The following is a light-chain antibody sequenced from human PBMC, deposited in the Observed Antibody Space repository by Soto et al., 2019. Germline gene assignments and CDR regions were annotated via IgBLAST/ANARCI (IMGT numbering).Light chain of an antibody. CDR2: GAS. Sequence: LVLTQSTGTVSLSPQERDPIYCWASQSVHSRYLSWYQQKVGQAPRLLIYGASSRATGIPDRFSGSGSGTEFTLTISSLQPDDSATYYCLQFNTLPWTFGQGTVV. CDR1: QSVHSRY. J-gene: IGKJ1*01. CDR3: LQFNTLPWT. V-gene: IGKV3-20*01.